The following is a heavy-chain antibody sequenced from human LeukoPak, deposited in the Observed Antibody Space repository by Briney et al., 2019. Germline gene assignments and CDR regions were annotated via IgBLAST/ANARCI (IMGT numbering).Heavy chain of an antibody. CDR3: ARETLGSSSSDS. V-gene: IGHV3-7*01. D-gene: IGHD6-6*01. CDR1: GFTFSSYW. CDR2: IKHDGSEK. Sequence: PPGGSLRLSCAASGFTFSSYWMTWFRQAPGKGLEWVGNIKHDGSEKYYVDSVKGRFTISRDNAKNSLYLQMNSLRAEDTAVYYCARETLGSSSSDSWGQGTLVTVSS. J-gene: IGHJ5*02.